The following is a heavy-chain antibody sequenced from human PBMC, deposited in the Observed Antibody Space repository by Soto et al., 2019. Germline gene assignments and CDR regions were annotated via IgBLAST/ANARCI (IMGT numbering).Heavy chain of an antibody. V-gene: IGHV1-46*01. J-gene: IGHJ1*01. D-gene: IGHD2-15*01. Sequence: ASVKVSCKAAGCIFTACSMHCVRQAPGQGLEWMGVVNPSGGSTNYAQKFQGRITMTRDTSTSTVYMDLSSLTSEDTAVYYCAREENCSDGICYSEYFQRWGQGTLVTVSS. CDR1: GCIFTACS. CDR2: VNPSGGST. CDR3: AREENCSDGICYSEYFQR.